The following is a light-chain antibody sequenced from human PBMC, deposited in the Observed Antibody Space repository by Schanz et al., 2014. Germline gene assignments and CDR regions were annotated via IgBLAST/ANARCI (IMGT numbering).Light chain of an antibody. V-gene: IGLV2-8*01. CDR2: EVS. Sequence: QSVLTQPPSASGSPGQSVTISCTGTSSDVGDYNYVSWYQQHPGKAPKLMIYEVSKRPSGVPDRFSGSKSGNTASLTVSGLQAEDEADYYCQSYDTSLSGRIFGGGTKLTVL. J-gene: IGLJ2*01. CDR3: QSYDTSLSGRI. CDR1: SSDVGDYNY.